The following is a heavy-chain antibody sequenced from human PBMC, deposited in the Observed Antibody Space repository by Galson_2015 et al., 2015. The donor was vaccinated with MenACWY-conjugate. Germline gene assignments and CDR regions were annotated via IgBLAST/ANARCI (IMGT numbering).Heavy chain of an antibody. CDR2: TYYRTKWYN. CDR1: GDSVSSNSAA. D-gene: IGHD2-15*01. Sequence: CAISGDSVSSNSAAWNWIRQSPSRGLEWLGRTYYRTKWYNDYAVSVKSRITINPDTSKNQISLHLNSVTPEDTAVYYCARVRGGSHNWVDPWGQGTLVTVSP. V-gene: IGHV6-1*01. J-gene: IGHJ5*02. CDR3: ARVRGGSHNWVDP.